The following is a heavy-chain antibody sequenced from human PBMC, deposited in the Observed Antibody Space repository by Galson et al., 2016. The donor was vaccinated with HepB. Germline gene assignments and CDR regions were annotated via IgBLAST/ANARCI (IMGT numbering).Heavy chain of an antibody. Sequence: SLRLSCAASGFTFSSYGMHWVRQAPGKGLEWVACITSDESNTKYADSVKGRFTISRDNSKKTLYLQMSSLRAEDTAVYYCAKDGRIYCSSASCHDHFYYWAREPWSPSPQ. J-gene: IGHJ4*02. CDR1: GFTFSSYG. D-gene: IGHD2-2*01. CDR3: AKDGRIYCSSASCHDHFYY. CDR2: ITSDESNT. V-gene: IGHV3-30*18.